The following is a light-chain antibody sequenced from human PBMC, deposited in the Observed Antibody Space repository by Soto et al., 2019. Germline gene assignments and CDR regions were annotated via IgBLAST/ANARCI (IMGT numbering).Light chain of an antibody. CDR2: DAS. CDR1: QNINNY. J-gene: IGKJ5*01. Sequence: DIQMTQSPSSLSASVGDRFSITCQASQNINNYLNWYQQKQGRAPKLLIYDASNLEAGVPSRFRGSGSGTDFTFTISRLQHEDIATYYCQQYENLPTFGQGTRLEIK. CDR3: QQYENLPT. V-gene: IGKV1-33*01.